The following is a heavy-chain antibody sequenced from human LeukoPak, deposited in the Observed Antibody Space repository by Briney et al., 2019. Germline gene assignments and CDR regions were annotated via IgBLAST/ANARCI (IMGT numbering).Heavy chain of an antibody. V-gene: IGHV3-23*01. CDR3: ATDRDDPTVAPLYYFYS. D-gene: IGHD1-1*01. J-gene: IGHJ4*02. CDR1: GFTFSNYT. Sequence: GGSLRLSCAASGFTFSNYTMTWVRQAPGKGLGWVSAISGNGDNTYYADSPKGRFTIARDNPKNTLYLQMNGLRAEDTAIYCCATDRDDPTVAPLYYFYSRGEGALVAVSS. CDR2: ISGNGDNT.